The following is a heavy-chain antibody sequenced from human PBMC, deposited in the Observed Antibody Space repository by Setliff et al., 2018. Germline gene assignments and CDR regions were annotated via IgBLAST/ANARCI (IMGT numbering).Heavy chain of an antibody. V-gene: IGHV3-21*01. J-gene: IGHJ6*02. CDR1: GFSFSTYW. D-gene: IGHD2-15*01. CDR3: ARDLGCSGGSCYLDYYYGMDV. Sequence: GGSLRLSCAASGFSFSTYWMTWVRQAPGKGLEWVSSISSSSTYIYYADSVKGRFTISRDNAKNSLYLQMNSLRAEDTAVYYCARDLGCSGGSCYLDYYYGMDVWGQGTTVTVSS. CDR2: ISSSSTYI.